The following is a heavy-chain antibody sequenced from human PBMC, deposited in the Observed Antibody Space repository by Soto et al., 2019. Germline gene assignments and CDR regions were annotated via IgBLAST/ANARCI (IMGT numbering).Heavy chain of an antibody. CDR3: ARAHYYGSGSSPFDY. CDR2: IIPIFGTA. Sequence: ASVKVSCKASGGTFSSYAISWVRQAPGQGLEWMGGIIPIFGTANYAQKFQGRVTITADESTSTAYMELSSLRSEDTAVYYCARAHYYGSGSSPFDYWGHGTLVTVSS. V-gene: IGHV1-69*13. CDR1: GGTFSSYA. J-gene: IGHJ4*01. D-gene: IGHD3-10*01.